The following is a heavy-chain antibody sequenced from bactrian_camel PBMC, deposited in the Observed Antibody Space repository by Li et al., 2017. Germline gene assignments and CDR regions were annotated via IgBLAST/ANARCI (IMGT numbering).Heavy chain of an antibody. J-gene: IGHJ4*01. CDR3: AAAWGSHVVVMVSATAR. Sequence: VQLVESGGGSVQAGGALRLTCVSTINTYSGHCMAWFRQVPGKEREGVAAMWANGDNIYYSDSVKGRFTISLDNAKDTVNLQMNSLEPEDSAMLYCAAAWGSHVVVMVSATARGARGPRSPSP. CDR2: MWANGDNI. V-gene: IGHV3-3*01. CDR1: INTYSGHC. D-gene: IGHD3*01.